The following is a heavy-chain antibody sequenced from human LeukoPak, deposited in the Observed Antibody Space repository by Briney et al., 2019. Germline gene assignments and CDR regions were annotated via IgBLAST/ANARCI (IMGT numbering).Heavy chain of an antibody. V-gene: IGHV4-4*07. J-gene: IGHJ4*02. CDR1: GGSISSYY. CDR2: IYTSGST. Sequence: SETLSLTCTVSGGSISSYYWSWIRQPAGKGLEWIGRIYTSGSTNYNPSLKSRVTMSVDTSKNQFSLKLSSVTAADTAVYYCVASGSAKHYYFDNWGQGTLVTVSS. CDR3: VASGSAKHYYFDN. D-gene: IGHD1-26*01.